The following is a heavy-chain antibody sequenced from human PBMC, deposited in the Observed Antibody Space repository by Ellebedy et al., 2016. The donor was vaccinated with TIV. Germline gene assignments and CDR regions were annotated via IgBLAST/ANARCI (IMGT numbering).Heavy chain of an antibody. CDR2: IDPSDSYT. Sequence: GESLKISCKGSGYSFTNYWISWVRQMPGKGLEWMGTIDPSDSYTNYSPSFQGHVTISADKSISTAYLPWSSLKASDTAMYYCARHETVSGPFDYWGQGTLVTVSS. CDR1: GYSFTNYW. V-gene: IGHV5-10-1*01. J-gene: IGHJ4*02. CDR3: ARHETVSGPFDY. D-gene: IGHD4-11*01.